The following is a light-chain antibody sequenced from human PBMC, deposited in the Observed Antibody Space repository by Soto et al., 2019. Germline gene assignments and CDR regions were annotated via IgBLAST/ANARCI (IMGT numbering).Light chain of an antibody. V-gene: IGLV2-14*01. CDR1: NSDVGGYNY. CDR3: SSYTSISTLYV. Sequence: SALAQPASVSGSPGQSITISFTGTNSDVGGYNYVSWYQQHPGKAPELMIYEVSHRPSGVSNRFSGSKSDNTASLTISGLQAEDEADYYCSSYTSISTLYVFGTGTKVTVL. CDR2: EVS. J-gene: IGLJ1*01.